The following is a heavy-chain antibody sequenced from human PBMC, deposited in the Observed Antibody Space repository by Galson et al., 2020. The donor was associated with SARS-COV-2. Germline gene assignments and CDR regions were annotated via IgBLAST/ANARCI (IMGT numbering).Heavy chain of an antibody. CDR2: INPNSGGT. J-gene: IGHJ5*02. Sequence: ASVKVSCKASGYTFTGYYMHWVRQAPGQALEWMGWINPNSGGTNYAQKFQGRVTMTRDTSISTAYMELSRLRSDDTAVYYCAREGCSGGSCSLSYWFDPWGQGILVTVSS. V-gene: IGHV1-2*02. D-gene: IGHD2-15*01. CDR3: AREGCSGGSCSLSYWFDP. CDR1: GYTFTGYY.